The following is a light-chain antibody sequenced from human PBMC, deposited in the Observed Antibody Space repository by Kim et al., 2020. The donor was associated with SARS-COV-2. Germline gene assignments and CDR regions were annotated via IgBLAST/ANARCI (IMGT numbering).Light chain of an antibody. CDR1: SSNIGSNY. J-gene: IGLJ3*02. CDR2: SNN. Sequence: QSVLTQPPSASATPGQRVTISCSGSSSNIGSNYVYWYQQLPGTAPKLLIYSNNQRPSGVPDRFSGSKSGTSASLAISGLRSADEAAYYCAAWDDSLSGWVFGGGTQLTVL. CDR3: AAWDDSLSGWV. V-gene: IGLV1-47*02.